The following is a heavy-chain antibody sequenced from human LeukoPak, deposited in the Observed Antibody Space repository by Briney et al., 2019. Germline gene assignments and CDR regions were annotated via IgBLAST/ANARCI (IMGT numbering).Heavy chain of an antibody. CDR3: ARDQRHSYGKYFDP. CDR2: VTYETT. Sequence: SGTLSLTCSLSGDALSTYYWNWVRQTPGKGLEWIGHVTYETTAYNPSLKSRVTISLDTSENEFSLQLRSVTAADTAVYFCARDQRHSYGKYFDPWSQGILVSVSS. CDR1: GDALSTYY. V-gene: IGHV4-4*08. D-gene: IGHD5-18*01. J-gene: IGHJ4*02.